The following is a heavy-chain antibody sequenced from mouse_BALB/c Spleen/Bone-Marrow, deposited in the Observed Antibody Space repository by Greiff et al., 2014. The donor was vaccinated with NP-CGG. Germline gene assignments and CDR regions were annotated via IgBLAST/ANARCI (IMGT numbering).Heavy chain of an antibody. CDR3: ARDEKVRIYWYFDV. Sequence: EVQLVESGGGLVQPGGSLRLSCATSGFTFTDYYMSWVRQPPGKALEWLGFIRNKANGYTTEYSASVKGRFTISRDNSQSILYLQMNTLRAEDSATYYCARDEKVRIYWYFDVWGAGTTVTVFS. CDR2: IRNKANGYTT. D-gene: IGHD2-14*01. J-gene: IGHJ1*01. CDR1: GFTFTDYY. V-gene: IGHV7-3*02.